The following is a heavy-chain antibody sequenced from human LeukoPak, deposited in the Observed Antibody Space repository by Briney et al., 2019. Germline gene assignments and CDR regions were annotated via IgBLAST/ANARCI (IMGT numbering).Heavy chain of an antibody. Sequence: GASVKVSCKASGYTFTGYYMHWVRQAPGQGLEWMGWFNLNSGGTNYAQKFQGRVTMTRDTSISTAYMELSRLRSDDTAVYYCARAGSTVTTGDWFDPWGQGTLVTVSS. V-gene: IGHV1-2*02. D-gene: IGHD4-17*01. J-gene: IGHJ5*02. CDR2: FNLNSGGT. CDR3: ARAGSTVTTGDWFDP. CDR1: GYTFTGYY.